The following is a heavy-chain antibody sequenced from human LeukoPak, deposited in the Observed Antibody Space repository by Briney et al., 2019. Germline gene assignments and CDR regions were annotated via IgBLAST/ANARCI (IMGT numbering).Heavy chain of an antibody. J-gene: IGHJ5*02. CDR1: GYTFTGYY. CDR2: INPNSGGA. D-gene: IGHD6-19*01. V-gene: IGHV1-2*02. CDR3: AKGRVVAGSKSLTYHWLDP. Sequence: ASVKVSCKASGYTFTGYYMHWVRQAPGQGLEWMGWINPNSGGAKYAQKFQDRVTMTRDTSISTAYMGLSRLRSDDTAVYYCAKGRVVAGSKSLTYHWLDPWGQGTLVTVSS.